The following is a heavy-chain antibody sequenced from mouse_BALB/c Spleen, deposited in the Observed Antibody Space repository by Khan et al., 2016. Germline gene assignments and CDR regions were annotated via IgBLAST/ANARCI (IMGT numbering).Heavy chain of an antibody. J-gene: IGHJ2*01. CDR1: DYSITSGYG. CDR2: ISYSGST. D-gene: IGHD1-2*01. Sequence: EVQLQESGPGLVKPSQSLSLTCTVTDYSITSGYGWNWIRQFPGNKLEWMGYISYSGSTNYNPSLKSRISITRDTSENQFFLQLNSVTTEDTATYYCARTARIKYWGQGTTLTVSS. CDR3: ARTARIKY. V-gene: IGHV3-2*02.